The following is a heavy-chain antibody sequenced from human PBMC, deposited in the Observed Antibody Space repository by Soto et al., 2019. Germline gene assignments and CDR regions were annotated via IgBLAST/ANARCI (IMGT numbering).Heavy chain of an antibody. V-gene: IGHV1-18*01. CDR1: GYVFTSDV. CDR3: AKGGGQYDWFDP. D-gene: IGHD3-16*01. Sequence: QVQLVQSGAVVKKPGASVKVSCKASGYVFTSDVITWVRQAPGQGLEWMGWISPINGNTNYAQKFEGRVTMTKDTSTSTAYMELRSLRSDDTAVYYCAKGGGQYDWFDPWGQGTLVTVSS. CDR2: ISPINGNT. J-gene: IGHJ5*02.